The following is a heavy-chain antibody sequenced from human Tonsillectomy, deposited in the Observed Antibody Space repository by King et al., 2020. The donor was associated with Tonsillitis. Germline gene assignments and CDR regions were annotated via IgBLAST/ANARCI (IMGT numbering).Heavy chain of an antibody. CDR1: GFTFSNYA. Sequence: VQLVESGGGVVQPGRSLRLSCAASGFTFSNYAMHWVRQAPGKGLEWVAVISYDGSNKYYADSVKGRFTISRDNSKNTLYLQMNSLRAEDTAVYYCARALGNDPANYYYYNMDVWGQGTTVTVSS. D-gene: IGHD1-1*01. V-gene: IGHV3-30*04. CDR3: ARALGNDPANYYYYNMDV. J-gene: IGHJ6*02. CDR2: ISYDGSNK.